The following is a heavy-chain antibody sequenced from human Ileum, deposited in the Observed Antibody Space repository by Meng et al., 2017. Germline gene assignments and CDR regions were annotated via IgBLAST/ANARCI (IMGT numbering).Heavy chain of an antibody. D-gene: IGHD1-1*01. CDR2: MNTDKGNK. J-gene: IGHJ4*02. V-gene: IGHV1-18*01. Sequence: QVQVVHSRAEVKKPGASVKVSCKASGYTFTTYGISWVRQAPGRGLEWMGWMNTDKGNKNYAQKFQGRVTMTRDTSTSTDYMELRSLRSHDTAVYYCAREGAYNGGDYWGQGTLVTVSS. CDR3: AREGAYNGGDY. CDR1: GYTFTTYG.